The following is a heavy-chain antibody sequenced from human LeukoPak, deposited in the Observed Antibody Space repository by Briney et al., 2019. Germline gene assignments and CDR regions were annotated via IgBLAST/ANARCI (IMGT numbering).Heavy chain of an antibody. D-gene: IGHD1-1*01. Sequence: SETLSLTCTVSVVILSPYYWSWIRQPAGKGLEWIGRTYTSGSTNYNPSLKSRVTMSVDTSKNQFSLKLSSVTAADTAAYYCANERQEERRSDYYYYYMDVWDKGTTVTVSS. J-gene: IGHJ6*03. V-gene: IGHV4-4*07. CDR3: ANERQEERRSDYYYYYMDV. CDR2: TYTSGST. CDR1: VVILSPYY.